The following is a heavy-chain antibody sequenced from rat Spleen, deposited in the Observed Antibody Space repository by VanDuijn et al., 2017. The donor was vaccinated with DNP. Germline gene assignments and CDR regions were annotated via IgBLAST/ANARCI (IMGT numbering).Heavy chain of an antibody. CDR1: GFSLTSYH. CDR3: ARSRYNYVGWFAY. CDR2: QWSGGRT. V-gene: IGHV2-43*01. J-gene: IGHJ3*01. Sequence: QVQLKESGPGLVQPSQTLSLACTVSGFSLTSYHVHWVRQPSGKGLEWMGVQWSGGRTEYNSALKSRLSINRDTSKSKVFLKMNSVQTDDTAMYFCARSRYNYVGWFAYWGQGTLVTVSS. D-gene: IGHD1-5*01.